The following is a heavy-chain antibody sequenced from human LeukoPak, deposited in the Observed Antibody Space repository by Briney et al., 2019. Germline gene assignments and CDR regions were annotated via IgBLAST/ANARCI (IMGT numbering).Heavy chain of an antibody. CDR2: MNHSGST. CDR3: ARGPTMVRGAKYYFDY. D-gene: IGHD3-10*01. CDR1: GGSFSGYY. V-gene: IGHV4-34*01. J-gene: IGHJ4*02. Sequence: SETLSLTCAVYGGSFSGYYWSWIRQPPGKGLEWIGEMNHSGSTNYNPSLTSRGTISVDTSKNQFSLKLSSVTAADTAVYYCARGPTMVRGAKYYFDYWGQGTLVTVSS.